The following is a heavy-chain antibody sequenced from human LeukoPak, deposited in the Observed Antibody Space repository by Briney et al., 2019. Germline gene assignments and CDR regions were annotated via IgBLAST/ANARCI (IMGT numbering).Heavy chain of an antibody. J-gene: IGHJ4*02. CDR2: IGTDSTT. Sequence: PGGSLRLSCAASGFTFSSYSMNWVRQAPGKGLEWVSYIGTDSTTYYADSVKGRFTISRDDAKNSLYLQMNGLRAEDTAVYYCARDGLGYWGQGTLVTVSS. CDR1: GFTFSSYS. CDR3: ARDGLGY. D-gene: IGHD5-12*01. V-gene: IGHV3-48*04.